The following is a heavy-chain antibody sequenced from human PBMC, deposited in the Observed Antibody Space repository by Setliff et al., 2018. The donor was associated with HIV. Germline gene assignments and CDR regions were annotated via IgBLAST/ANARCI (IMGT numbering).Heavy chain of an antibody. V-gene: IGHV1-2*06. J-gene: IGHJ4*02. Sequence: ASVKVSCKTSGYTFGYNYIHWVRLAPGQGLEWMGRIAPNSGDTKYAQKFEGRVTVTRDTSINTVYMEVSSLRSDDTAVYYCSRDVGVPGRGNALDYWGQGTQVTVSS. D-gene: IGHD1-26*01. CDR3: SRDVGVPGRGNALDY. CDR2: IAPNSGDT. CDR1: GYTFGYNY.